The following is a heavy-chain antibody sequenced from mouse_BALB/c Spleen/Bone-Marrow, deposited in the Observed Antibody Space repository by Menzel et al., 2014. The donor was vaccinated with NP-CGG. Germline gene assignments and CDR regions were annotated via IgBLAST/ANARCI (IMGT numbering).Heavy chain of an antibody. J-gene: IGHJ2*01. V-gene: IGHV1-14*01. Sequence: EVQLQQSGPELVKPGASVKMSCKASGYTFTSYAMHWVKQKPGQGLEWIGYINPYNDGNKYNEKFKGKATLTSVKSSSTPYMELSKLTSEDTAVYYCARNFYFDYWGQGTTLTVSS. CDR2: INPYNDGN. CDR3: ARNFYFDY. CDR1: GYTFTSYA.